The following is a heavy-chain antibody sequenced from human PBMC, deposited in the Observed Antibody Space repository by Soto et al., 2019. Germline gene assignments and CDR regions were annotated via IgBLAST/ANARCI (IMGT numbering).Heavy chain of an antibody. CDR2: IIPIFGTA. J-gene: IGHJ6*02. CDR1: GGTFSSYA. Sequence: GASVKVSCKASGGTFSSYAISWVRQAPGQGLEWMGGIIPIFGTANYAQKFQGRATITADESTSTAYMELSSLRSEDTAVYYCARVVVVPAAISYSDYYYYYGMDVWGQGTTVTVSS. CDR3: ARVVVVPAAISYSDYYYYYGMDV. V-gene: IGHV1-69*13. D-gene: IGHD2-2*02.